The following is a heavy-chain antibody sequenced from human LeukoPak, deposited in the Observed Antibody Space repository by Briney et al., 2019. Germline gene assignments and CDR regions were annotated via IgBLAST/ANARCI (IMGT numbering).Heavy chain of an antibody. CDR2: IYYSGST. CDR1: GGSISSSSYY. D-gene: IGHD3-22*01. J-gene: IGHJ4*02. CDR3: ARQHGSYDSSGYRFDY. Sequence: SETLSLTCTVSGGSISSSSYYWGWIRQPPGKGLEWIGSIYYSGSTYYNPSLKSRVTISVDTSKNQFSLKLSSVTAADTAVYYCARQHGSYDSSGYRFDYWSQGTLVTVSS. V-gene: IGHV4-39*01.